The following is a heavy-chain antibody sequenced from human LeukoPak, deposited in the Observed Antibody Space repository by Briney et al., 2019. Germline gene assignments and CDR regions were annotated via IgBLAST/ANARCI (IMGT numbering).Heavy chain of an antibody. J-gene: IGHJ4*02. D-gene: IGHD3-22*01. CDR1: GFSFSSYW. V-gene: IGHV3-7*01. CDR2: IKYDGSLK. Sequence: PGGSLRLSCVASGFSFSSYWMAWVRQAPGKGPEWVANIKYDGSLKFYVDSVKGRFTISRDNAKNSLYLEMNSLRADDTAVYFCASSHDSSGNDWGQGTMVTVSS. CDR3: ASSHDSSGND.